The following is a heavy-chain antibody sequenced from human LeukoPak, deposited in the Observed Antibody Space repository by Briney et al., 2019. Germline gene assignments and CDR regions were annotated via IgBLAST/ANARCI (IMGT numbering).Heavy chain of an antibody. Sequence: GGSLRLSCTVSGFRFSDYAMKWVRQTPGKGLEWVSGITDSGSQTFYADSVKGRFTTSRDNSKNTLYLEMNNLRDEDTAIYYCAKDPDSTSLNWFDHWGQGTLVTVSS. V-gene: IGHV3-23*01. J-gene: IGHJ5*02. CDR2: ITDSGSQT. CDR3: AKDPDSTSLNWFDH. CDR1: GFRFSDYA. D-gene: IGHD6-13*01.